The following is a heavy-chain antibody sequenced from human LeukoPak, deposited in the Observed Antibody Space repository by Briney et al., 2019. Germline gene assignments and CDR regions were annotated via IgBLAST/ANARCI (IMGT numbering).Heavy chain of an antibody. J-gene: IGHJ6*02. CDR1: GGSISSSSYY. D-gene: IGHD6-19*01. Sequence: SETLSLTCTVSGGSISSSSYYWGWIRQPPGKGLEWIGSMYYSGSTYYNPSLKSRVTISVDTSKNQFSLKLSSVTAADTAVYYCATTQRWLVLAYYYYGMDVWGQGTTVTVSS. V-gene: IGHV4-39*07. CDR3: ATTQRWLVLAYYYYGMDV. CDR2: MYYSGST.